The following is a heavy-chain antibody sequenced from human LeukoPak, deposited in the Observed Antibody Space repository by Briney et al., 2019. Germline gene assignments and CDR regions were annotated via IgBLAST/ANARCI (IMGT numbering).Heavy chain of an antibody. D-gene: IGHD6-13*01. J-gene: IGHJ4*02. CDR3: ARESGSWWDYFDL. Sequence: NPGGSLRLSCAASGFTFSSYNMNWVRQARGKGLEWVSSISGSTSYYADSVKGRFTIPRDNAKNSLHLQMNSLRAEDTAVYYCARESGSWWDYFDLWGQGTLVTVSS. CDR2: ISGSTS. V-gene: IGHV3-21*01. CDR1: GFTFSSYN.